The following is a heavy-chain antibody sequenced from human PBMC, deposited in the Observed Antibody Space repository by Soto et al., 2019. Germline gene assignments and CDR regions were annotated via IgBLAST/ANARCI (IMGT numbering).Heavy chain of an antibody. V-gene: IGHV3-23*01. J-gene: IGHJ1*01. Sequence: AGGSLRLSCAPSVFTFSSYAMNWVRQAPGKGLEWVSAISGSGGSTYYGASVKGRFTISRDNSNNTLYLQMNRLRAEDTAVYYCAKDHGGFMTTVTTTYFQHWGQGTLVTVSS. CDR1: VFTFSSYA. CDR3: AKDHGGFMTTVTTTYFQH. CDR2: ISGSGGST. D-gene: IGHD4-17*01.